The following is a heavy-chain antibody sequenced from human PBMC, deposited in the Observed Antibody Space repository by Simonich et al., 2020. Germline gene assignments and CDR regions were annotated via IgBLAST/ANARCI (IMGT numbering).Heavy chain of an antibody. CDR1: GFTFSSYA. CDR2: ISGSGGST. D-gene: IGHD3-22*01. J-gene: IGHJ3*02. Sequence: GGGLVKPGGSLRLSCAASGFTFSSYAMSWVRQAPGKGLEWVSAISGSGGSTYYPDYVKGRFTISRDNSNNTLYLQMNSLRAEDTAVYYCAKDLGERITMIVVVIDAFDIWGQGTMVTVSS. V-gene: IGHV3-23*01. CDR3: AKDLGERITMIVVVIDAFDI.